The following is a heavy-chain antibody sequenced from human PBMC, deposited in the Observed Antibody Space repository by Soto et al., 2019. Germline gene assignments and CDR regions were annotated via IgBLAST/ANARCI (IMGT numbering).Heavy chain of an antibody. V-gene: IGHV4-38-2*02. CDR2: IYHGGSS. CDR1: GYSISSGYF. D-gene: IGHD3-10*01. Sequence: PSETLSLTCAVSGYSISSGYFWAWIRQSPGKGLEWIGNIYHGGSSYSNPSLKSRVTISLDTSKNQVSLKLNSVTAADTAVYYCATESYLWFDCWGQGTLVTVSS. CDR3: ATESYLWFDC. J-gene: IGHJ4*02.